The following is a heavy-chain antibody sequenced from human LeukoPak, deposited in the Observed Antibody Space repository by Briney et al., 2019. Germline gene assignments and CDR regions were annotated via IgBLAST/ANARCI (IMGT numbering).Heavy chain of an antibody. CDR1: GFTFSSYW. Sequence: GGSLRLSCGASGFTFSSYWMSWVRQAPGKGLEWVANIKQDGSKKYYVDSVKGRFTISRDNAENSLYLQVNSLRAEDTAVYYCASLRFLEWSFDSWGQGTLVTVSS. D-gene: IGHD3-3*01. J-gene: IGHJ4*02. CDR2: IKQDGSKK. CDR3: ASLRFLEWSFDS. V-gene: IGHV3-7*01.